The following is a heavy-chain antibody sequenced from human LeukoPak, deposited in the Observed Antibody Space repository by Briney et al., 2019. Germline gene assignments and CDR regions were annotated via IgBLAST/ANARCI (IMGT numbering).Heavy chain of an antibody. Sequence: PSETLSLTCTVSGDSISNTNYYWDWVRQPPGKGLEWIGNVYYGGTTYYTPSLKSRVTISVDSSKSQFSLKLRSVTAADTGVYYCAASEGKYASGWYASYYFDSWGRGTLVAVST. CDR3: AASEGKYASGWYASYYFDS. J-gene: IGHJ4*02. CDR1: GDSISNTNYY. V-gene: IGHV4-39*01. D-gene: IGHD6-19*01. CDR2: VYYGGTT.